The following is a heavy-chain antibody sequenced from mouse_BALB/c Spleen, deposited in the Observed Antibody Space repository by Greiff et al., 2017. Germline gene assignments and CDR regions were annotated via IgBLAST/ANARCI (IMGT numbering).Heavy chain of an antibody. V-gene: IGHV2-3*01. CDR2: IWGDGST. CDR3: AYYGSSYWYFDV. J-gene: IGHJ1*01. CDR1: GFSFPRCG. Sequence: QVQLQQSGPGLVAPSQSLSITRTVSGFSFPRCGVSWVRQPPGKGLEWLGVIWGDGSTNYHSALISRLSISKDNSKSQVFLKLNSLQTDDTATYYCAYYGSSYWYFDVWGAGTTVTVSS. D-gene: IGHD1-1*01.